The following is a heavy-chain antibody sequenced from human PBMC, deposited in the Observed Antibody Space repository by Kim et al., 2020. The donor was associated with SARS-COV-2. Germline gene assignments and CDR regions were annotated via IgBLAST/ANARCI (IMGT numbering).Heavy chain of an antibody. Sequence: GESLQISCQCSGYTFTSYCIGWVRQMPGKGLEWMGMICPADSTATYSPSFQGQVTISADKSINTAYLQWSSLKASDTAIYYCARRHYYTNAYYWVDPWGQGTLVTVSA. CDR1: GYTFTSYC. D-gene: IGHD3-10*01. J-gene: IGHJ5*02. CDR2: ICPADSTA. V-gene: IGHV5-51*01. CDR3: ARRHYYTNAYYWVDP.